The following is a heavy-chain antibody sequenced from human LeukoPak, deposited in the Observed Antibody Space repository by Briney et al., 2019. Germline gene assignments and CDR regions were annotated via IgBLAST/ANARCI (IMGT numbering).Heavy chain of an antibody. CDR1: GFTFSSYA. J-gene: IGHJ2*01. CDR2: ISGSGGST. CDR3: AKDRVGSGWYFDL. V-gene: IGHV3-23*01. D-gene: IGHD6-19*01. Sequence: QPGGSLRLSCAASGFTFSSYAMSWVRQAPGQGLEWVSAISGSGGSTYYADSVKGRFTISRDNSKNTLYLQMNSLRAEDTAVYYCAKDRVGSGWYFDLWGRGTLVTVSS.